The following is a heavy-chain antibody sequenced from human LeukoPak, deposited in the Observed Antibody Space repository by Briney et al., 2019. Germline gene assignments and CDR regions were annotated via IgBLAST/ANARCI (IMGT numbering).Heavy chain of an antibody. V-gene: IGHV3-30-3*01. CDR1: GLTFRNYA. CDR3: ASAAATMTNLRLVDY. J-gene: IGHJ4*02. CDR2: ISSDGSNR. Sequence: PGGSLRLSCTASGLTFRNYAMQWVRQAPGKGLEWVTVISSDGSNRFYTDSVKGRFTFSRDNSMNTLYLQMNSLNTEDTAVHYCASAAATMTNLRLVDYWGQGTLVTVSS. D-gene: IGHD4-17*01.